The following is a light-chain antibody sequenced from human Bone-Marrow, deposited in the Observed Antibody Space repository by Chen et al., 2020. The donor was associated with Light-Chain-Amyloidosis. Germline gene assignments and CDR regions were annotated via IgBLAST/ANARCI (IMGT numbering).Light chain of an antibody. CDR3: QVWDRSSDRPV. V-gene: IGLV3-21*02. Sequence: SYVLTQPSSVSVAPGQTATIACGGNNIGSTSVHWYQQTPGQAPLLVVYDDSDRPSGIPERLSGSNSGNTATLPISRVEAGDEADYYCQVWDRSSDRPVCGGGTKLTVL. J-gene: IGLJ3*02. CDR2: DDS. CDR1: NIGSTS.